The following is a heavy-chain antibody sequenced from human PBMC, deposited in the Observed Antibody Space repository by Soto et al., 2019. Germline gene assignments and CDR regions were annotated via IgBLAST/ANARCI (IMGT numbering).Heavy chain of an antibody. Sequence: QVQLVQSGAEVKKPGASVKVSCKASGYTFTSYAMHWVRQAPGQRLEWMGWINAGNGNTKYSQKFQGRVTITRDTSASTAYRELSSLRSEDTAVYYCARLSSWYVANDYWGQGTLVTVSS. CDR3: ARLSSWYVANDY. CDR2: INAGNGNT. J-gene: IGHJ4*02. CDR1: GYTFTSYA. V-gene: IGHV1-3*01. D-gene: IGHD6-13*01.